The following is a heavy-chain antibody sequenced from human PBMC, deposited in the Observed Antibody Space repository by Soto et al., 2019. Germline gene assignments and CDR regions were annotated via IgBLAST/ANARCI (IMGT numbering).Heavy chain of an antibody. J-gene: IGHJ6*02. CDR2: IWYDGSNK. Sequence: SCAASGFTFSSYGMHWVRQAPGKGLEWVAVIWYDGSNKYYADSVKGRFTISRDNSKNTLYLQMNSLRAEDTAVYYCARERYGDYPYYYGMDVWGQGTTVTVSS. D-gene: IGHD4-17*01. CDR3: ARERYGDYPYYYGMDV. CDR1: GFTFSSYG. V-gene: IGHV3-33*01.